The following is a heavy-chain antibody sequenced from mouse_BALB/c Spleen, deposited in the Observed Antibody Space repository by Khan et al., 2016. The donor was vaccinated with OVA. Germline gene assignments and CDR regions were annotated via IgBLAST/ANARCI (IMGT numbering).Heavy chain of an antibody. J-gene: IGHJ3*01. CDR3: ARLAYYYDSEGFAY. V-gene: IGHV5-6*01. D-gene: IGHD1-1*01. CDR1: GFTFSTYG. Sequence: DVQLVESGGDLVEPGGSLKLSCAASGFTFSTYGMSWVRQTPDKRLEWVATLSTGGHYTYYPDSVRGRFTISRDNAKKTLYLQMTSLKSEDTSIFDCARLAYYYDSEGFAYWGQGTLVTVSA. CDR2: LSTGGHYT.